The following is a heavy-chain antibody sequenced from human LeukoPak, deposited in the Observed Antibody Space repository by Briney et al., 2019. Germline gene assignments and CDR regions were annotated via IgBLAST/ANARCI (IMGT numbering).Heavy chain of an antibody. CDR2: INHSGST. CDR3: ARATRGGWSTLYYFDY. Sequence: SETLSLTCAVYGGSFSGYYWSWLRQPPGKGLEWLGEINHSGSTNYTPSLKSRVTISVGTSKNQFSLKLSSVTAEDTAVYYCARATRGGWSTLYYFDYWGQGTLVTVSS. D-gene: IGHD6-19*01. V-gene: IGHV4-34*01. J-gene: IGHJ4*02. CDR1: GGSFSGYY.